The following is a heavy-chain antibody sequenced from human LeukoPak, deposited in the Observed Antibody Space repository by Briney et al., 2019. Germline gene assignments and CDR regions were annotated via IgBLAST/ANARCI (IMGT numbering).Heavy chain of an antibody. CDR3: ARDGWYYDFWRNNWFDP. CDR2: INPNSGGT. V-gene: IGHV1-2*02. CDR1: GYTFTGYY. Sequence: ASVKVSCKASGYTFTGYYMHWVRQAPGQGLEWMGWINPNSGGTNYAQKFQGRVTMTRDTSISTAYMELSRLRSDDTAVYYCARDGWYYDFWRNNWFDPWGQGTLVTVSS. D-gene: IGHD3-3*01. J-gene: IGHJ5*02.